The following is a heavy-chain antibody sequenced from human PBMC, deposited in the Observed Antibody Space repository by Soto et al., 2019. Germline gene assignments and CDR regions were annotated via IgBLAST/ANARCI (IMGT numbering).Heavy chain of an antibody. D-gene: IGHD3-10*01. CDR2: IYYSGST. J-gene: IGHJ5*02. Sequence: SETLSLTCTVSGGSISSSSYYWGWIRQPPGKGLEWIGSIYYSGSTYYNPSLKSRVTTSVDTSKNQFSLKLSSVTAADTAVYYCARQVKGFGELSWFDPWGQGTLVTVSS. CDR1: GGSISSSSYY. CDR3: ARQVKGFGELSWFDP. V-gene: IGHV4-39*01.